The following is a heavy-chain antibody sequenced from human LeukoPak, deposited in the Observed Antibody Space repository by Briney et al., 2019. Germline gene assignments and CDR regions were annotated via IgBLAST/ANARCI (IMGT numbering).Heavy chain of an antibody. J-gene: IGHJ4*02. D-gene: IGHD1-1*01. CDR2: IYYSASN. CDR3: ARHVRGTTRNYYFDY. Sequence: SETLSLTCTVSGGSISSSIYYWGGIRQPPGKGLEWIGNIYYSASNYYNPSLKSRVTLSVGTSKNQFSLKLSSVNAADTAVYYCARHVRGTTRNYYFDYWGQGTLVTVST. V-gene: IGHV4-39*01. CDR1: GGSISSSIYY.